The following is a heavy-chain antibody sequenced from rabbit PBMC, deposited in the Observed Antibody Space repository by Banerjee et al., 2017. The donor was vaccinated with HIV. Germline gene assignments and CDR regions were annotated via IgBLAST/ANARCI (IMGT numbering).Heavy chain of an antibody. D-gene: IGHD8-1*01. Sequence: QSLEESGGGLVQPEGSLTLTCKASGFSFSSGYDMWWVRQAPGKGLEWIGCIYTGSGSTQYASWAKGRFTISKTSSTTVTLQMTSLTAADTATYFCARAGISWYIGLWGQGTLVTVS. V-gene: IGHV1S40*01. CDR1: GFSFSSGYD. CDR3: ARAGISWYIGL. CDR2: IYTGSGST. J-gene: IGHJ3*01.